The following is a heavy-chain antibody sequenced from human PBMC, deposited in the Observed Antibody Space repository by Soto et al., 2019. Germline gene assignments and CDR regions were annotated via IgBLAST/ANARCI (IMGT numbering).Heavy chain of an antibody. D-gene: IGHD3-16*01. CDR1: GGSLSSYY. J-gene: IGHJ5*02. V-gene: IGHV4-34*02. Sequence: QVHLQQWGAGLLRPSETLSLTCAVYGGSLSSYYWNWIRQSPGKGLEWIAEVHHSGSTNYNPSLKGRTTLPMDTSQSHFSLNLSAVTDADTAVYYWVGGGDWFAPWGQGALVTVSS. CDR3: VGGGDWFAP. CDR2: VHHSGST.